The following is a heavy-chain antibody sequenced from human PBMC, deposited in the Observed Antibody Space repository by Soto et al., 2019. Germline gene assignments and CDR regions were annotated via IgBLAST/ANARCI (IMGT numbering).Heavy chain of an antibody. Sequence: EVQVVESGGAMIQPGGYLRLSCAASGFTLRSYAMTWVRQAPGKGLEWVSAISASGDRIYYTDSVKGRFTISRDTSRNTLYLQMNSLRAEDTAVYYCAKDSAYCGGDCFSFSDYWGQGTLVTVSS. V-gene: IGHV3-23*04. J-gene: IGHJ4*02. D-gene: IGHD2-21*02. CDR1: GFTLRSYA. CDR2: ISASGDRI. CDR3: AKDSAYCGGDCFSFSDY.